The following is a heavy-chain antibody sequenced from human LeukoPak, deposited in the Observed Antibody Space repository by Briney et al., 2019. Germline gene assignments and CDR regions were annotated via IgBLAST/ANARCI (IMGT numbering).Heavy chain of an antibody. D-gene: IGHD2-2*01. CDR2: IDPSGSYT. CDR1: GYSFTSYW. V-gene: IGHV5-10-1*01. CDR3: ARQGGDIVVVPAALS. J-gene: IGHJ4*02. Sequence: GESLKISCKGSGYSFTSYWISWVRQMPGKGLEWMGRIDPSGSYTNYSPSFQGHVTISADRSISTAYLQWSSLKASDTAMYYCARQGGDIVVVPAALSWGQGTLVTVSS.